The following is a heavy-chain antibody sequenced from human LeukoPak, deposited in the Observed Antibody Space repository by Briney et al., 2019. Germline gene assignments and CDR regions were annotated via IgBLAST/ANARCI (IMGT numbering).Heavy chain of an antibody. D-gene: IGHD6-13*01. V-gene: IGHV1-18*01. J-gene: IGHJ6*03. CDR1: GYTFTSYG. CDR3: ARGSSSGVYYYSSYMDV. CDR2: ISAYNGNT. Sequence: AASVKVSCKASGYTFTSYGISWVRQAPGQGLEWMGWISAYNGNTNYAQKLQGRVTMTTDTSTSTAYMELSRLRSDDTAVYYCARGSSSGVYYYSSYMDVWGKGTTVTVSS.